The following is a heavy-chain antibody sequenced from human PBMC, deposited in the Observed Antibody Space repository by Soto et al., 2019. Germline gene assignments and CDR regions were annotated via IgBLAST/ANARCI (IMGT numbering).Heavy chain of an antibody. J-gene: IGHJ3*02. CDR2: IYYSGST. D-gene: IGHD3-22*01. CDR1: GGSISSGGYY. CDR3: ARVAYYYDSSGSSNAFDI. Sequence: TLSLTCTVSGGSISSGGYYWSWIRQHPGKGLEWIGYIYYSGSTYYNPSLKSRVTISVDTSKNQFSLKLSSVTAADTAVYYCARVAYYYDSSGSSNAFDIWGQGTMVTVSS. V-gene: IGHV4-31*03.